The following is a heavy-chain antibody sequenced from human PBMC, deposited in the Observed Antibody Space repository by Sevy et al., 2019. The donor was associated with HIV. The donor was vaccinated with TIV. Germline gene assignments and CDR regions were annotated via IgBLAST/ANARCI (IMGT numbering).Heavy chain of an antibody. V-gene: IGHV3-48*02. CDR2: ISSSSSTI. Sequence: GGSLRLSCAASGFTFSSYSMNWVRQAPGKGLEWVSYISSSSSTIYYADSVKGRFTISRDNAKNSLCLQMSSLRDDGTAVYYCAREHSGRGDDLEYWGQGTLGTVSS. CDR3: AREHSGRGDDLEY. CDR1: GFTFSSYS. J-gene: IGHJ4*02. D-gene: IGHD1-26*01.